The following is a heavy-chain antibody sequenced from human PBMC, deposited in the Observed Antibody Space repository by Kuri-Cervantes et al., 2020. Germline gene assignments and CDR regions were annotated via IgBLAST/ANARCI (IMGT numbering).Heavy chain of an antibody. CDR3: ARDLYYYGSGPLGV. CDR2: ISSDGNNK. Sequence: GGSLRLSCAASGFTFTSYAMHWVRPAPGKGLEWVAVISSDGNNKYYADSVKGRFTISRDNSKNTLYLQMNSLRAEDTAVYYCARDLYYYGSGPLGVWGKGTTVTVSS. D-gene: IGHD3-10*01. V-gene: IGHV3-30-3*01. CDR1: GFTFTSYA. J-gene: IGHJ6*04.